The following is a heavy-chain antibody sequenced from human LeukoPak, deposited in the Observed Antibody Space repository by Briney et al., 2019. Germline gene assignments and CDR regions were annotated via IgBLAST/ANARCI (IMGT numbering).Heavy chain of an antibody. J-gene: IGHJ6*02. V-gene: IGHV4-4*07. Sequence: SETLSLTFSVLGGSMSSNGGGSVRQPAGKGLEWIGRIFSGGITKYNPSLKSRVTMSVDTSKNQFSLRLSSMTTADTAVYYCARERMIVSCPGGCYDYDVHVRDVWGQGTTVTVSS. CDR2: IFSGGIT. D-gene: IGHD2-21*01. CDR3: ARERMIVSCPGGCYDYDVHVRDV. CDR1: GGSMSSNG.